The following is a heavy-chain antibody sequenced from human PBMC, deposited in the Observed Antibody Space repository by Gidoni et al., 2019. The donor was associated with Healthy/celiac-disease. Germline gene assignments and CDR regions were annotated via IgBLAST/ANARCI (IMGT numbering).Heavy chain of an antibody. D-gene: IGHD3-10*01. J-gene: IGHJ4*02. V-gene: IGHV4-39*01. CDR2: INYSGST. Sequence: QLQLQESGPGLVKPSATLSLTRTVSGGSVSSSNYNWGWLRQPPGEGLEWIGNINYSGSTNYNPSLKSRVTISVDTSKNQFSLTLNSVTAADTAVYYCARRAFGCPIDYWGQGTLVTVSS. CDR3: ARRAFGCPIDY. CDR1: GGSVSSSNYN.